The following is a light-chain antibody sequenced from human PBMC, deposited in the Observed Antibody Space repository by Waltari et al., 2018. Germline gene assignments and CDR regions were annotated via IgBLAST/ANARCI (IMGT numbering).Light chain of an antibody. Sequence: QSALPQPHSVSGSPGQSVTISCTGTSIDDGTYNYVSWYQQHPDKTPRLIIYDVTKRPSGVPDRFSGSKSGNTASLTISGLQIDDEADYCCFSYTGSSTPWMFGGGTKLTVL. CDR1: SIDDGTYNY. J-gene: IGLJ3*02. V-gene: IGLV2-11*01. CDR2: DVT. CDR3: FSYTGSSTPWM.